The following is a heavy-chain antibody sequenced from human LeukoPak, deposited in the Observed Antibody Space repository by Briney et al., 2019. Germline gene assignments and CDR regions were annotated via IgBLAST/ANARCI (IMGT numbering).Heavy chain of an antibody. CDR1: GFTFDDYA. CDR3: AVSVAGYMYY. Sequence: GGSLRLSCAASGFTFDDYAMHWVRQAPGKGLEWVSGISWNSGSIGYADSVKGRFTISRDNAKNSLYLQMNSLRAGDMALYYCAVSVAGYMYYWGQGTLVTVSS. V-gene: IGHV3-9*03. J-gene: IGHJ4*02. CDR2: ISWNSGSI. D-gene: IGHD6-19*01.